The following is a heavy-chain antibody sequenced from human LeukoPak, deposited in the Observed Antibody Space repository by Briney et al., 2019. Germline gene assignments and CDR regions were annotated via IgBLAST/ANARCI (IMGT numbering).Heavy chain of an antibody. CDR2: IYTSGST. CDR3: ARHYYDSSGYHSAFDY. Sequence: TSETLSLTRTVSGGSISSYYWSWIRQPAGKGLEWIGRIYTSGSTNYNPSLKSRVTMSVDTSKNQFSLKLSSVTAADTAVYYCARHYYDSSGYHSAFDYWGQGTLVTVSS. D-gene: IGHD3-22*01. J-gene: IGHJ4*02. V-gene: IGHV4-4*07. CDR1: GGSISSYY.